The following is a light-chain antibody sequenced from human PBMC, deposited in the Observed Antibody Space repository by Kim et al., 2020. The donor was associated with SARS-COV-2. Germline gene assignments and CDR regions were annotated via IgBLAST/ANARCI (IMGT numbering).Light chain of an antibody. CDR2: DAA. CDR1: QSVSSY. V-gene: IGKV3-11*01. CDR3: QQRSNWPLT. Sequence: RASRSCRASQSVSSYLAGYQQKPGQAPRVLIYDAANRTTGVPARCSGSGSGTDFTLTISSLEPEESAVDYCQQRSNWPLTYGGGTKVDIK. J-gene: IGKJ4*01.